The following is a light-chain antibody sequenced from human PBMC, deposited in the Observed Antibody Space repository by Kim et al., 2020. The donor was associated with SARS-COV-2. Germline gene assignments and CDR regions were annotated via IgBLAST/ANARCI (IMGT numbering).Light chain of an antibody. J-gene: IGLJ3*02. CDR3: VLYVTTVTWM. CDR1: SASVSANHH. Sequence: QTVVTQEPFLSVSPGGTVTLTCGLTSASVSANHHTTWYQQTPGLPPHTIIVSTNVRSTGVPARFSGSILGNKAALTITGAQADDECVYYCVLYVTTVTWMFGGGTKLTVL. V-gene: IGLV8-61*01. CDR2: STN.